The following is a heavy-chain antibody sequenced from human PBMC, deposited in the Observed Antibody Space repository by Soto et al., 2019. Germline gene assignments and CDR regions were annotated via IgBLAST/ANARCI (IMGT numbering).Heavy chain of an antibody. J-gene: IGHJ4*02. V-gene: IGHV4-39*02. CDR3: AREGGGYCSCGSCQVAY. CDR1: GGSISSSSYY. D-gene: IGHD2-15*01. CDR2: IYYRGNT. Sequence: QLQLQESGPGLVKPSETLSLTCTVSGGSISSSSYYWGWIRQPPGKGLEWIGSIYYRGNTYYNPSLTSRVTISVDTSKNQFSLKLSSVTAADTAVYYCAREGGGYCSCGSCQVAYWGQGTLVTVSS.